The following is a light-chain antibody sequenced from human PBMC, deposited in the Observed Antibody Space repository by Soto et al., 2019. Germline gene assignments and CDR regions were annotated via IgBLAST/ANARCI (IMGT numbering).Light chain of an antibody. V-gene: IGLV2-14*01. Sequence: QSALTQPASVSGSPGQSITISCTGTSSDVGDYDYVSWYQQHAGKAPNLMIYEVSNRPSGVSNRFSGSKSGNTASLTISGLQAEDEADYYCSSYASSSTVMFGGGTKLTVL. CDR3: SSYASSSTVM. CDR1: SSDVGDYDY. J-gene: IGLJ3*02. CDR2: EVS.